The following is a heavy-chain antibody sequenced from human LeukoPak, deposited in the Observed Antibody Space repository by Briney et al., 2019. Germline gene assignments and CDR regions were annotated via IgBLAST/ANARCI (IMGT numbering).Heavy chain of an antibody. J-gene: IGHJ5*02. CDR3: VRGRGSYGWFDP. D-gene: IGHD3-10*01. CDR2: IISDGSSA. Sequence: PGGSLRLSCAASGFTFKDYWMHWVRQVPGKGLVWVARIISDGSSASYADSVKGRFTMSRDNAKNTLYLQMNSLRAEDTAVYYCVRGRGSYGWFDPWGQGTLVTVSS. V-gene: IGHV3-74*01. CDR1: GFTFKDYW.